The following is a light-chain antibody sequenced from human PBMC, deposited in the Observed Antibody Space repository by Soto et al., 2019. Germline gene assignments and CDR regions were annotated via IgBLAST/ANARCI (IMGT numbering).Light chain of an antibody. CDR2: DVS. CDR3: SSYTSSSTLSTNV. CDR1: SSDVGGYNY. J-gene: IGLJ1*01. V-gene: IGLV2-14*03. Sequence: QSALTQPASVSGSPGQSITISCTGTSSDVGGYNYVSWYQHHPGKAPKLMIYDVSNRPSGVSNRFSGSKSGNTASLIISGLQAEHEADYYCSSYTSSSTLSTNVFGTGTKLTVL.